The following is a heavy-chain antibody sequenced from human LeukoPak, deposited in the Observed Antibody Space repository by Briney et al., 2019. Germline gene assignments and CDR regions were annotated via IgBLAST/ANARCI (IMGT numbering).Heavy chain of an antibody. CDR2: INHSGST. V-gene: IGHV4-34*01. Sequence: KPSETLSLTCAVYGGSFSGYYWSWIRQPPGKGLEWIGEINHSGSTNYNPSLKSRVTISVDTSKNQFSLKLSSVTAADTAVYYCARANRVVRQGYDYWGQGTLVTVSS. CDR3: ARANRVVRQGYDY. D-gene: IGHD3-3*01. J-gene: IGHJ4*02. CDR1: GGSFSGYY.